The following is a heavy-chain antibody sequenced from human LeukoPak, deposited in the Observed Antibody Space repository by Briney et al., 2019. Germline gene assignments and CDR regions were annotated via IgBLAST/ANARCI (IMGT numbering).Heavy chain of an antibody. CDR3: AKDNPSTGTFDY. CDR2: IWYDGSNK. CDR1: GFTFSSYG. V-gene: IGHV3-33*06. Sequence: PGGSLRLSCAASGFTFSSYGMHWVRQAPGKGLEWVAVIWYDGSNKYYADSVKGRFTISRDNSKNTLYLQMNSLRAEDMAVYYCAKDNPSTGTFDYWGQGTLVTVSS. J-gene: IGHJ4*02. D-gene: IGHD1-1*01.